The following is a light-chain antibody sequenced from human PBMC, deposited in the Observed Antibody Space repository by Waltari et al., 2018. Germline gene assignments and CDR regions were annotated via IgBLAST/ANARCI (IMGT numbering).Light chain of an antibody. CDR2: GAS. J-gene: IGKJ4*01. CDR3: QQYGNSPPVT. Sequence: EIVLTQSPGTLSLSPGERATLSCSASQIVSSNYLAWYQQKPGQAPRPLIYGASSRAAGIPDKFSGSGSGTDFTLTISRLEPEDFAVYYCQQYGNSPPVTFGGGTKVEIK. CDR1: QIVSSNY. V-gene: IGKV3-20*01.